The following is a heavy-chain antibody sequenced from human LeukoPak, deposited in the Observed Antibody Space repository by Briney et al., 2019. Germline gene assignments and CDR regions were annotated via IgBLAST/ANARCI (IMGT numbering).Heavy chain of an antibody. V-gene: IGHV3-21*01. Sequence: GRSLRLSCAASGFTFSSYSMNWVRQAPGKGLEWVSSISSSSSYIYYADSVKGRFTISRDNAKNSLYLQMNSLRAEDTALYYCARDPGYSSGWFYYWGQGTLVTVSS. CDR3: ARDPGYSSGWFYY. CDR2: ISSSSSYI. CDR1: GFTFSSYS. J-gene: IGHJ4*02. D-gene: IGHD6-19*01.